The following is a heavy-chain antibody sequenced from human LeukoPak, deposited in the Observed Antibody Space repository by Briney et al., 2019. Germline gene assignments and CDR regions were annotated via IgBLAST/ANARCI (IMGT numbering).Heavy chain of an antibody. D-gene: IGHD2-2*01. J-gene: IGHJ3*02. CDR2: INWNGDTI. CDR3: ARGLRYCTGTSCYGAFDI. CDR1: GFTFDDYG. Sequence: GGSLRLSCAASGFTFDDYGMTWVRQAPGKGLEWVSGINWNGDTIGYADSVKGRFTISRDNAKNSLYLQMNSLRAEDTAVYYCARGLRYCTGTSCYGAFDIWGQGTMVTVSS. V-gene: IGHV3-20*04.